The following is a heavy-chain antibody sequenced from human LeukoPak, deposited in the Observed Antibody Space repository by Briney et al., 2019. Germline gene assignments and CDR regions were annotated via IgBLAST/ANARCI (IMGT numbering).Heavy chain of an antibody. CDR3: ARASSGFDY. CDR1: GFTFSSYA. J-gene: IGHJ4*02. V-gene: IGHV3-23*01. Sequence: GGSLRLSCAAPGFTFSSYAVSWVRQAPGKGLAWVSAISDSGGSTQYADSVKGRFIISRDNSKNTLYLQMNSLRAGDTAVYYCARASSGFDYWGQGTLVTVSS. CDR2: ISDSGGST. D-gene: IGHD2-15*01.